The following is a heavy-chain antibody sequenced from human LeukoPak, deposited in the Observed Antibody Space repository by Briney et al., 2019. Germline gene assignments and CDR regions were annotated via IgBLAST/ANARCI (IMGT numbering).Heavy chain of an antibody. CDR3: ARVFGQWLVSFDI. CDR1: GFNFRSSW. D-gene: IGHD6-19*01. CDR2: MNSDGSDT. Sequence: GGSLRLSCAASGFNFRSSWMYWVRQVPGKGLVWVARMNSDGSDTAHADPVKGRFTISRDNAKNTLYLQMNSLRAEDTAVYYCARVFGQWLVSFDIWGQGTMVTVSS. J-gene: IGHJ3*02. V-gene: IGHV3-74*01.